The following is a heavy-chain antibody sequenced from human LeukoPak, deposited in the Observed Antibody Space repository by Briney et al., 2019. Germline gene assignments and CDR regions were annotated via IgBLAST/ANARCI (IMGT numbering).Heavy chain of an antibody. Sequence: GGSLRLSCAASGFTFGNYGMHWVRQAPGKGLEWVAVIGRDGSRRYYADSVKGRFIISRDNAKNTLSLQMNSLRAEDTAVYYCAKDGIAVAGTPYFDYWGQGTLVTVSS. V-gene: IGHV3-30*02. J-gene: IGHJ4*02. D-gene: IGHD6-19*01. CDR2: IGRDGSRR. CDR1: GFTFGNYG. CDR3: AKDGIAVAGTPYFDY.